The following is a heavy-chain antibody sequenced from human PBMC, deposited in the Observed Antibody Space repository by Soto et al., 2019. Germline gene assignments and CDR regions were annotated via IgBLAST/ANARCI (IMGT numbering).Heavy chain of an antibody. J-gene: IGHJ6*02. D-gene: IGHD3-3*01. V-gene: IGHV4-31*03. CDR1: GGSISSGGYY. CDR2: IYYSGST. Sequence: TLSLTCTVSGGSISSGGYYWSWIRQHPGKGLEWIGYIYYSGSTYYNPSLKSRVTISVDTSKNQFSLKLSSVTAADTAVYYCARETAYYDFWSGYYKAPDYYGMDVWGQGTTVTSP. CDR3: ARETAYYDFWSGYYKAPDYYGMDV.